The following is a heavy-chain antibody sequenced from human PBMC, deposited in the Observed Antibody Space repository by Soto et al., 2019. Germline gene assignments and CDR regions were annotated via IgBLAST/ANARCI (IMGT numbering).Heavy chain of an antibody. V-gene: IGHV3-7*04. CDR1: GFTFNTYW. D-gene: IGHD3-10*01. CDR2: IKQDGSET. Sequence: EVQLVESAGGLVQPGGSLRLSCAASGFTFNTYWMTWVCQAPGKGLEWVANIKQDGSETYYVDSVKGRFTISRDNAKNSLYLQMNSLRAEDTAVYYCARDPPYGSGTSQNYGMDVWGQGTTVTVSS. J-gene: IGHJ6*02. CDR3: ARDPPYGSGTSQNYGMDV.